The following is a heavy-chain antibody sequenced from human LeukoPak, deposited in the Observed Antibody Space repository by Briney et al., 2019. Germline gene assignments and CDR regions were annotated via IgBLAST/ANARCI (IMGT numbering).Heavy chain of an antibody. D-gene: IGHD4-17*01. V-gene: IGHV1-18*01. J-gene: IGHJ6*03. CDR2: IGAYNGNT. CDR3: ARDLFTVTNAYYYYYMDV. Sequence: GASVKVSCKASGYTFTSYGISWVRQAPGQGLEWMGWIGAYNGNTNYAQKLQGRVTMTTVTSTSTAYMELRSLRSDDTAVYYCARDLFTVTNAYYYYYMDVWGKGTTVTVSS. CDR1: GYTFTSYG.